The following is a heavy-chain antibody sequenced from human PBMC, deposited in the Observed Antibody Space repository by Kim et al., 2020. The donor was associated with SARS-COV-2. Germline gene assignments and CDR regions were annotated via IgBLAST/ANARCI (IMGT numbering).Heavy chain of an antibody. V-gene: IGHV4-34*01. Sequence: LKSRVTISVDTSKNQFSLKLSSVTAADTAVYYCARGARLAVAGNDWFDPWGQGTLVTVSS. CDR3: ARGARLAVAGNDWFDP. J-gene: IGHJ5*02. D-gene: IGHD6-19*01.